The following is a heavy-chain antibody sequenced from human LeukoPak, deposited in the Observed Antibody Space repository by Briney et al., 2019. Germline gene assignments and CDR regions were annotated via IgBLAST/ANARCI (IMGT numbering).Heavy chain of an antibody. V-gene: IGHV3-11*04. CDR3: ARDPSWEILSYFDY. CDR1: GFTFRNYY. CDR2: ISASGDTI. J-gene: IGHJ4*02. Sequence: GGSLRLSCAASGFTFRNYYMTWIRQAPGKGLEWVSYISASGDTIYYGYSVRGRFTISRDNANNSLYLDMNTLKAEDTAVYYCARDPSWEILSYFDYWGQGTLVTVSS. D-gene: IGHD1-26*01.